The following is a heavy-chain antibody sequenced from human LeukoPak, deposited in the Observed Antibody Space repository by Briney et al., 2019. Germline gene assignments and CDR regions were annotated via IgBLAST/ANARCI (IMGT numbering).Heavy chain of an antibody. Sequence: GGSLRLSCAASGFTFDDYGMTWVRQAPGKGLEWVSAINWNGGSTGYADSVKGRFTISRDNSKNTLYLQMNSLRAEDTAVYYCAKATKRDDAFDIWGQGTMVTVSS. CDR3: AKATKRDDAFDI. V-gene: IGHV3-20*04. CDR1: GFTFDDYG. CDR2: INWNGGST. J-gene: IGHJ3*02.